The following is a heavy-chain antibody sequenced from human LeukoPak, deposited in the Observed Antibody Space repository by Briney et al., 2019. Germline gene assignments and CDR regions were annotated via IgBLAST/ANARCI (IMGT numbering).Heavy chain of an antibody. V-gene: IGHV3-23*01. J-gene: IGHJ4*02. CDR3: AKSGSGWYLDF. CDR2: MSGSGSST. CDR1: GFTFSSYA. D-gene: IGHD6-19*01. Sequence: GGSLRLSCAASGFTFSSYAMSWVRQAPGKGLEWLSAMSGSGSSTYYADSVKGRFTISRDNSNNTLYLQMNSLRADDTAVYYCAKSGSGWYLDFWGQGTLVTVSS.